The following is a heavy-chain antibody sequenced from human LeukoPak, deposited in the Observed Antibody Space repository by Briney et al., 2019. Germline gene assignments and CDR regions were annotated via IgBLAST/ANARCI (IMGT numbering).Heavy chain of an antibody. V-gene: IGHV4-39*07. CDR2: INHSGST. CDR1: GGSISSSSYY. Sequence: SETLSLTCTVSGGSISSSSYYWGWIRQPPGKGLEWIGEINHSGSTNYNPSLKSRVTISVDTSKNQFSLKLSSVTAADTAVYYCARGPRWLQSFDYWGQGTLVTVSS. CDR3: ARGPRWLQSFDY. D-gene: IGHD5-24*01. J-gene: IGHJ4*02.